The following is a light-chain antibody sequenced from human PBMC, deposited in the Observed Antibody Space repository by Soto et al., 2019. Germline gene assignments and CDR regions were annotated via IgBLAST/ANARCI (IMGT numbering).Light chain of an antibody. CDR1: QSVSSN. Sequence: EIVMTQSPATLSVSPGERATPSCRASQSVSSNLAWYQQKPGQAPRLLIYGASTRATGIPARFSGSGSGTEFTLTISSLQSEDFAVYYCQQYNNWLPITFGQGTRLEIK. V-gene: IGKV3-15*01. CDR3: QQYNNWLPIT. J-gene: IGKJ5*01. CDR2: GAS.